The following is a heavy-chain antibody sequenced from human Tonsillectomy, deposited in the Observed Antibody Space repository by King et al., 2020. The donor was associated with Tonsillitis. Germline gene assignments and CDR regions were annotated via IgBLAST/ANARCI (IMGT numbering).Heavy chain of an antibody. V-gene: IGHV3-74*01. D-gene: IGHD2-8*01. CDR3: ARGRVYSDS. Sequence: VQLVESGGNLVQPGGSLRLSCAASVFTFSSYWIHWVRQAPGKGLVWVSCISGDGGTTRYADSGKGRFTISRDNAKNTLYLQMNSLRVEDTAVYYCARGRVYSDSWGQGTLVTVSP. J-gene: IGHJ5*01. CDR1: VFTFSSYW. CDR2: ISGDGGTT.